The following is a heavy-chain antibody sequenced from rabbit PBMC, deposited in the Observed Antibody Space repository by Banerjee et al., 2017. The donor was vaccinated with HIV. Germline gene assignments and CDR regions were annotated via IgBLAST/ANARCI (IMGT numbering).Heavy chain of an antibody. V-gene: IGHV1S45*01. CDR2: IYTGSDDT. CDR1: GSDLSSYYM. CDR3: AREAGAGDIADGGGFDL. J-gene: IGHJ4*01. Sequence: QEQLVESGGGLVQPGGSLKLSCKASGSDLSSYYMTWVRQAPGKGLEWIACIYTGSDDTYYASWAKGRFTISKTSSTTVTLQMTSLTAADTATYFCAREAGAGDIADGGGFDLWGQGTLVTVS. D-gene: IGHD2-1*01.